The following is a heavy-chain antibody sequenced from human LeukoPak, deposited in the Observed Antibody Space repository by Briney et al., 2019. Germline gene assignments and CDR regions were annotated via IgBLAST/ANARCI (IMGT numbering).Heavy chain of an antibody. CDR2: IYSGGST. CDR1: GFTVSSNY. CDR3: AKEVIGSYKAFYFDY. J-gene: IGHJ4*02. V-gene: IGHV3-53*01. D-gene: IGHD1-26*01. Sequence: GGSLRLSCAVSGFTVSSNYMSWVRQAPGKGLEWVSVIYSGGSTYYADSVKGRFTISRDNSKNTLYLQMNSLRAEDTAVYYCAKEVIGSYKAFYFDYWGQGTLVTVSS.